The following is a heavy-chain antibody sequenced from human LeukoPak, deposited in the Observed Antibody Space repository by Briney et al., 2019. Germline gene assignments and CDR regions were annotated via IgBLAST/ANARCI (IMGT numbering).Heavy chain of an antibody. D-gene: IGHD3-10*01. CDR1: GGSFSGYY. Sequence: PSETLSLTCAVYGGSFSGYYWSWIRQPPGKGLEWIGEINHSGSTNYNPSLKSRVTISVDTSKNQFSLKLSSVTAADTAVYYCARQNGDLLWFGELLEPSNYFDYWGQGTLVTVSS. CDR3: ARQNGDLLWFGELLEPSNYFDY. J-gene: IGHJ4*02. CDR2: INHSGST. V-gene: IGHV4-34*01.